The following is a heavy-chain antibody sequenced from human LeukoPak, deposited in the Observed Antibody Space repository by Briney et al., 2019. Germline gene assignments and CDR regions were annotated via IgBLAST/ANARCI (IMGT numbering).Heavy chain of an antibody. V-gene: IGHV3-23*01. CDR2: ISGSGGST. CDR1: GFTFSSCA. CDR3: AKDSRKWAARYSDY. Sequence: PGGSLRLSCAASGFTFSSCAMSWVRQAPGKGLEWVSAISGSGGSTYYADSVKGRFTISRDNSKNTLYLQMNSLRAEDTAVCYCAKDSRKWAARYSDYWGQGTLVTVSS. D-gene: IGHD1-1*01. J-gene: IGHJ4*02.